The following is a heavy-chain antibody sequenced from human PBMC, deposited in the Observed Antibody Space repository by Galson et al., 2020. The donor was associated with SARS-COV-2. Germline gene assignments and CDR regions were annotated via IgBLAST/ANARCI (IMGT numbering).Heavy chain of an antibody. D-gene: IGHD3-3*01. CDR2: IYQSGTT. CDR1: GYSIISGYH. CDR3: AREFDFWSGSPLDS. V-gene: IGHV4-38-2*02. J-gene: IGHJ4*02. Sequence: SETLSLTCTVSGYSIISGYHWGWIRRPPGKGLKWIASIYQSGTTHYNPSLESRVTISIDTSKNQFSLRLDSVTAADTAVYYCAREFDFWSGSPLDSWGQGTLVTVSS.